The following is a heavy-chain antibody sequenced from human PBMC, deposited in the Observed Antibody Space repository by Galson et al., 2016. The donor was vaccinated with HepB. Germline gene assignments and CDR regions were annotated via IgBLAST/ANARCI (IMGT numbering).Heavy chain of an antibody. CDR2: IKQDGSEK. CDR1: GFTFSSYW. J-gene: IGHJ4*02. Sequence: SLRLSCAASGFTFSSYWVNLVRQAPGKGLEWVANIKQDGSEKYYVDSVKGRFTISRDNARKSLYLQMDSLRAEDTALYYCAGGYFWFGEGLSDFWGQGTLVTVSS. V-gene: IGHV3-7*03. CDR3: AGGYFWFGEGLSDF. D-gene: IGHD3-10*01.